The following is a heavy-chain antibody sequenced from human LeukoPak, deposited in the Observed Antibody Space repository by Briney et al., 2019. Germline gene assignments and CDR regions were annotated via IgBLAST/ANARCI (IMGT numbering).Heavy chain of an antibody. CDR3: ARETRPTNFDY. J-gene: IGHJ4*02. CDR2: IYTSGST. V-gene: IGHV4-61*02. CDR1: GGSISSGSYY. Sequence: SQTLSLTCTVSGGSISSGSYYWSWIRQPAGKGLEWIGRIYTSGSTNYNPSLKSRVTISVDMSKNQFSLKLSSVTAAGTAVYYCARETRPTNFDYWGQGTLVTVSS.